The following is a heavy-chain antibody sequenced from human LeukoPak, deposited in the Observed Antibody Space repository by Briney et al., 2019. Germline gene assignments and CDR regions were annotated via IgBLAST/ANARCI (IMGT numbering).Heavy chain of an antibody. D-gene: IGHD3-22*01. Sequence: SETLSLTCTVSGGSISSYYWSWIRQPAGKGLEWIGEINHSGSTNYNPSLKSRVTISVDTSKNQFSLKLSSVTAADTAVYYCARLIYDSSGYYYVGGFDYWGQGTLVTVSS. CDR2: INHSGST. V-gene: IGHV4-34*01. CDR3: ARLIYDSSGYYYVGGFDY. J-gene: IGHJ4*02. CDR1: GGSISSYY.